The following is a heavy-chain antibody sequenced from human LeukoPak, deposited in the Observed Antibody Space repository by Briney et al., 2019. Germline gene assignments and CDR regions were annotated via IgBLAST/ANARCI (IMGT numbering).Heavy chain of an antibody. V-gene: IGHV1-69*13. Sequence: SVKVSCKASGGTFSSYAISWVRQAPGQGLEWMGGIIPIFGTANYAQKFQGRVTITADESTSTAYMELSSLRSEDTAVYYCARDNWNYGSSMDVWGQGTTVTVSS. J-gene: IGHJ6*02. CDR3: ARDNWNYGSSMDV. D-gene: IGHD1-7*01. CDR2: IIPIFGTA. CDR1: GGTFSSYA.